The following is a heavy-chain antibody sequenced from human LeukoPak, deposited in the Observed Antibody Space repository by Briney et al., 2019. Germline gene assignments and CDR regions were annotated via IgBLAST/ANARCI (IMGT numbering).Heavy chain of an antibody. V-gene: IGHV3-30*18. CDR2: ISYDGSNK. J-gene: IGHJ4*02. CDR3: AKGAYPGIAVASFDY. CDR1: RFTFSSYG. D-gene: IGHD6-19*01. Sequence: GGSLRVSCAASRFTFSSYGMHWVRQAPGKGLEWVAVISYDGSNKYYADSVKGRFTISRDNSKNTLYLQMNSLRAEDTAVYYCAKGAYPGIAVASFDYWGQGTLVTVSS.